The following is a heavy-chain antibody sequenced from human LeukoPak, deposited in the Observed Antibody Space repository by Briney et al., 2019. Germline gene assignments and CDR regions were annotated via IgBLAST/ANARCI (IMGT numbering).Heavy chain of an antibody. D-gene: IGHD6-13*01. CDR2: ISSSSSTI. CDR1: GFTFSSYS. Sequence: GGSLRLSCAASGFTFSSYSMNWVRQVPGKGLEWVSYISSSSSTIYYADSVKGRFTISRDNAKNSLYLQMNSLRAEDTAVYYCAKLKAAGTIRGYFQHWGQGTLVTVSS. CDR3: AKLKAAGTIRGYFQH. J-gene: IGHJ1*01. V-gene: IGHV3-48*04.